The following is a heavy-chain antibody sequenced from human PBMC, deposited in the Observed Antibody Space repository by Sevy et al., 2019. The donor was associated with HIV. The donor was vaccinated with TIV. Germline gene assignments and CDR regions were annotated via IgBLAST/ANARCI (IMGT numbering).Heavy chain of an antibody. D-gene: IGHD5-12*01. V-gene: IGHV3-49*03. CDR1: GFTFDDYA. Sequence: GGSLRLSCTTSGFTFDDYAMSWFRQAPGKGLEWVAFITRNSYEAYGGKTDYAAFVKGRFIISRDDSKSIAYLQMNSLKTEDTAVYYCTRGLATADTPEYYFDYWGQGTLVTVSS. CDR2: ITRNSYEAYGGKT. J-gene: IGHJ4*02. CDR3: TRGLATADTPEYYFDY.